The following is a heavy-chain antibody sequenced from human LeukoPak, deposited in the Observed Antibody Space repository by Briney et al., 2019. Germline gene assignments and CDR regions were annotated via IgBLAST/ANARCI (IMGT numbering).Heavy chain of an antibody. CDR2: IWYDGSNK. D-gene: IGHD3-22*01. CDR3: AREYDSRARFDS. Sequence: GGSLRLSCAASGFTFSSYGMHWVRQAPGKGLEWVAVIWYDGSNKYYADSVKGRFTISRDNSKNTLYLQMNSLRAEDTAVYYCAREYDSRARFDSWGQGTLVTVSS. CDR1: GFTFSSYG. J-gene: IGHJ4*02. V-gene: IGHV3-33*01.